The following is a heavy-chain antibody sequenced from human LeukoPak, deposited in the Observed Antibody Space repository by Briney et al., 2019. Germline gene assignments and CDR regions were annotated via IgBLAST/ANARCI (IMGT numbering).Heavy chain of an antibody. D-gene: IGHD2-2*02. CDR1: GYTLTELS. CDR2: FDPEDGET. CDR3: ATVGVVVVPAAIPGPYYFDY. Sequence: GASVKVSCKVSGYTLTELSMHWVRQAPGKGLEWMGGFDPEDGETIYAQKFQGRVTMTEDTSTDTAYMELSSLRSEDTAVYYCATVGVVVVPAAIPGPYYFDYWGQGTLVTVSS. J-gene: IGHJ4*02. V-gene: IGHV1-24*01.